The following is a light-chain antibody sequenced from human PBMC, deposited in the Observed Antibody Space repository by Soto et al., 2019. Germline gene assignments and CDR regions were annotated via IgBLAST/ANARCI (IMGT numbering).Light chain of an antibody. CDR1: RSNIGSNT. Sequence: SVLTQPPSASGTPGQRVTVSCSGSRSNIGSNTVNWYQQFPGTAPKLLIYSSNQRPSGVTDRFSGSKSGTSASLAISGLQSEDEADYYCAAWDDSLSGPVFGGGTKLTVL. CDR2: SSN. CDR3: AAWDDSLSGPV. J-gene: IGLJ2*01. V-gene: IGLV1-44*01.